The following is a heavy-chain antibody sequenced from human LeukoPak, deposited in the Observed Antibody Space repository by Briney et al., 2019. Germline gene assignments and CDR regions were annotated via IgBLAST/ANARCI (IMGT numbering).Heavy chain of an antibody. CDR1: GFTFSSYA. D-gene: IGHD2-15*01. CDR3: AKHEVVPDAFDI. Sequence: GGSLRLSCAASGFTFSSYAMSWVRQAPGKGLEWVSAISGSGGSTYYANSVKGRFTISRDNSKNTLYLQMNSLRAEDTAVYYCAKHEVVPDAFDIWGQGTMVTVSS. J-gene: IGHJ3*02. V-gene: IGHV3-23*01. CDR2: ISGSGGST.